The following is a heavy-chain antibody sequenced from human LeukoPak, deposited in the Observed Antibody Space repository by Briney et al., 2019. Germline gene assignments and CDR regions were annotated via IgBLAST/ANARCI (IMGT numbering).Heavy chain of an antibody. J-gene: IGHJ6*02. Sequence: SETLSLTCTVSGGSISSYYWSWIRQPPGKGLEWIGYIYYSGSTNYNPSLKSRVTISVDTSKNQFSLKLSSVTAADTAVYYCARKVPDSGMDVWGQGTTVTVSS. CDR1: GGSISSYY. V-gene: IGHV4-59*08. CDR3: ARKVPDSGMDV. CDR2: IYYSGST.